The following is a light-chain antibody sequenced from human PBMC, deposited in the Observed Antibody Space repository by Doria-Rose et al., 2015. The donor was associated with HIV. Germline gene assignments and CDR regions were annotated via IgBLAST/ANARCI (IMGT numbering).Light chain of an antibody. CDR3: QQTYSSPPWT. Sequence: TCRASQTVSTYLNWFQQEPGKAPKLLIYAASRLQSGVPSRFSGSGSGTDFTLTISGLQPGDFATYHCQQTYSSPPWTFGQGTKVEMK. CDR1: QTVSTY. J-gene: IGKJ1*01. CDR2: AAS. V-gene: IGKV1-39*01.